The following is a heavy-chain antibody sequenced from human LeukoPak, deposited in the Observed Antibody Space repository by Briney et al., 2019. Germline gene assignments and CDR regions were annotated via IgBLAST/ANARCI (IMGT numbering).Heavy chain of an antibody. J-gene: IGHJ4*02. CDR2: IGTSGNPI. V-gene: IGHV3-48*01. Sequence: AGGSLRLSCAASGFTFSGHIMNWVRQAPGKGLEWVSFIGTSGNPIYYADSVKGRFTVSRDNAKNSLYLQMNSLRAEDTAVYYCARDQWLDYWGQGTLVTVSS. CDR3: ARDQWLDY. CDR1: GFTFSGHI. D-gene: IGHD6-19*01.